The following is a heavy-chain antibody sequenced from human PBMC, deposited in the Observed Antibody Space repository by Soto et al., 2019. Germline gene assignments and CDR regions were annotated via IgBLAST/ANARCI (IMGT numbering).Heavy chain of an antibody. CDR1: GFTFSSYS. V-gene: IGHV3-21*01. CDR2: ISSSSSYI. D-gene: IGHD2-8*01. J-gene: IGHJ5*02. CDR3: ARDFNGLDP. Sequence: GGSLRLSCAASGFTFSSYSMNWVRQAPGKGLECVSSISSSSSYIYYADSVKSRITINPDTSKNQFSLQLISMTPEDTAVYYCARDFNGLDPWGQGTLVTVSS.